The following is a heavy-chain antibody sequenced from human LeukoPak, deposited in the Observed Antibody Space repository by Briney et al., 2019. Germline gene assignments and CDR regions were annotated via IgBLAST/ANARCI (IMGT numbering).Heavy chain of an antibody. J-gene: IGHJ4*02. D-gene: IGHD3-10*01. CDR3: ARAGSGSSPSDY. V-gene: IGHV3-53*01. Sequence: LSLTCAVSGGSISSGGYSWSWVRQAPGKGLEWVSVIYSGGSIYYADSVKGRFTISRDNSKNTVYLQMNSLRAEDTAVYYCARAGSGSSPSDYWGQGTLVTVSS. CDR1: GGSISSGGYS. CDR2: IYSGGSI.